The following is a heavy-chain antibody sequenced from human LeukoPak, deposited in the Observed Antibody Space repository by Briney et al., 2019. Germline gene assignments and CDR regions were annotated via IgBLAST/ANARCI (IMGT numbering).Heavy chain of an antibody. D-gene: IGHD3-10*01. CDR2: ISGSGGST. Sequence: PGGTLRLSCAASGFTFSSYGMSWVRQAPGKGLEWVSAISGSGGSTYYADSVKGRFTISRDDAKNSLFLQMNSLRREDTALYYCATTPAYGSGPYYFDNWGQGTLVTVSS. CDR3: ATTPAYGSGPYYFDN. CDR1: GFTFSSYG. J-gene: IGHJ4*02. V-gene: IGHV3-23*01.